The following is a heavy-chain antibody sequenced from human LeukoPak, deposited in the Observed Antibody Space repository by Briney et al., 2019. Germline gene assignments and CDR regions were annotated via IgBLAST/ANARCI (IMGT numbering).Heavy chain of an antibody. J-gene: IGHJ5*02. CDR3: ARDCSSTSCYVVPYWFDP. CDR1: GFTFSDYY. D-gene: IGHD2-2*01. Sequence: PGGSLRLSCAASGFTFSDYYMSWIRQAPGKGLEWVSYISSSGSTIYYADSVKGRFTISRDNAKNSLYLQMNSLRAEDTAVYYCARDCSSTSCYVVPYWFDPWGQGTLVTVSS. CDR2: ISSSGSTI. V-gene: IGHV3-11*04.